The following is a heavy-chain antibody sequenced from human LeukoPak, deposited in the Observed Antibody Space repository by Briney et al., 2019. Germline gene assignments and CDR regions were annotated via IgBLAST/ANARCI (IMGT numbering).Heavy chain of an antibody. D-gene: IGHD3-10*01. Sequence: SETLSLTCTVSGGSISSYYWSWIRQPPGKGLEWIGSFYYSGSTNYNPSLKSRVTISVGTSKNQFSLKLSSVTAADTAVYYCARVGYYGSGSSDDAFDIWGQGTMVTVSS. V-gene: IGHV4-59*01. J-gene: IGHJ3*02. CDR2: FYYSGST. CDR1: GGSISSYY. CDR3: ARVGYYGSGSSDDAFDI.